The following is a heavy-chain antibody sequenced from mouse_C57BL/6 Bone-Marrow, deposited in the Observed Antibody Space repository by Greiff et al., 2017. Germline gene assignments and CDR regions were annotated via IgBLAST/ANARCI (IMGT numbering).Heavy chain of an antibody. V-gene: IGHV1-54*01. CDR1: GYAFTNYL. Sequence: QVQLQQSGAELVRPGTSVKVSCKASGYAFTNYLIEWVKQRPGQGLEWIGVINPRSGGTNYNEKFKGKATLTADKSSSTAYMQLSSLTSEDSAVYCCARVGDWYFDVGGRGTTVTVTA. J-gene: IGHJ1*03. CDR3: ARVGDWYFDV. CDR2: INPRSGGT.